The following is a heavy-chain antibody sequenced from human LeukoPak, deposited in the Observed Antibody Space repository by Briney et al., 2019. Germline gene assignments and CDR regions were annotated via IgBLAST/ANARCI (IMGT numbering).Heavy chain of an antibody. Sequence: SETLSLTCIVSSGSISSSNYYWSWIRQPAGKGLEWIGRISTIGSTNYNPSLNSRVTISIDTSKNQFSLKLSSVTAADTAVYYCARDGCGGSCFHYYYYYMDVWGKGTTVTISS. V-gene: IGHV4-61*02. CDR1: SGSISSSNYY. D-gene: IGHD2-15*01. J-gene: IGHJ6*03. CDR3: ARDGCGGSCFHYYYYYMDV. CDR2: ISTIGST.